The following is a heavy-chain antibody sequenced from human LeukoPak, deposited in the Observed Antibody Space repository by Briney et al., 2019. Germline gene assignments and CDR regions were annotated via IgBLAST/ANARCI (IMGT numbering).Heavy chain of an antibody. J-gene: IGHJ4*02. CDR3: ARDWLSMTTVTTGDYY. CDR1: GFTFSSYS. CDR2: ISSSSNTI. D-gene: IGHD4-17*01. V-gene: IGHV3-48*01. Sequence: GGSLRLSCAASGFTFSSYSMNWVRQAPGKGRDWGSYISSSSNTIYYADSVKGRFTISRDNDKTSLYLQMNSLRAEDTAVYYCARDWLSMTTVTTGDYYWGQGTLVTVSS.